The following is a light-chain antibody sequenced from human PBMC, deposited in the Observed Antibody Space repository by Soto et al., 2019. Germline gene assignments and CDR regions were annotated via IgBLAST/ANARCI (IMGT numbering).Light chain of an antibody. CDR3: QHYYTYPLT. CDR2: AAS. J-gene: IGKJ4*01. CDR1: QGINNY. Sequence: DIQMTQSPSSLSASVGDRVTITCRASQGINNYLVWFQQKPGKAPKPLIYAASSLQSGVPSRFSGSGSGTDFTLTISGLQPEDFAIYYCQHYYTYPLTFGGGTKWIS. V-gene: IGKV1-16*01.